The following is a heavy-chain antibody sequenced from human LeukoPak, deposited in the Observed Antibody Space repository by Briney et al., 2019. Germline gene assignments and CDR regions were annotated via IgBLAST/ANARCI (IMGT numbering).Heavy chain of an antibody. D-gene: IGHD2-15*01. CDR1: GFTFSSYG. CDR2: ISYDGSNK. Sequence: PGGSLRLSCAASGFTFSSYGMHWVRQAPGKGLEWVAVISYDGSNKYYADSVKGRFTISRDNSMNTLYLQMNSLRAEDTAVYYCARDRDQSRVRYCSGGSCYEKSDAFDIWGQGTMVTVSS. CDR3: ARDRDQSRVRYCSGGSCYEKSDAFDI. J-gene: IGHJ3*02. V-gene: IGHV3-30*03.